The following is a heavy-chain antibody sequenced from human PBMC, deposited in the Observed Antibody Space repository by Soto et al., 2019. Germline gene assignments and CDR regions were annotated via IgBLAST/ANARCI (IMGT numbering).Heavy chain of an antibody. D-gene: IGHD2-15*01. V-gene: IGHV4-59*01. J-gene: IGHJ1*01. CDR3: ARGDSDLAVSEAAY. Sequence: SETLSLTCTVAGASITDSYLSWIRQPPEKGLEWIGYIYFSGVATYNPSLKSRATMSRDTSKNEFSLKLTSVTAADTAIYYCARGDSDLAVSEAAYWGQGTLVTVS. CDR2: IYFSGVA. CDR1: GASITDSY.